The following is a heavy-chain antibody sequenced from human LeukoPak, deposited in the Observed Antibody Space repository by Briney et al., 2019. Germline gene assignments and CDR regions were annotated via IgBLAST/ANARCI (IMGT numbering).Heavy chain of an antibody. CDR2: IIPIFGTA. V-gene: IGHV1-69*13. D-gene: IGHD3-10*01. J-gene: IGHJ5*02. CDR3: AREARHSFGELLYNWFDP. Sequence: SVKVSCKASGGTFSSYAISWVRQAPGQGLEWMGGIIPIFGTANYAQKFQGRVTITADESTSTAYMELSSLRSEDTAVYYCAREARHSFGELLYNWFDPWGQGTLVTVSS. CDR1: GGTFSSYA.